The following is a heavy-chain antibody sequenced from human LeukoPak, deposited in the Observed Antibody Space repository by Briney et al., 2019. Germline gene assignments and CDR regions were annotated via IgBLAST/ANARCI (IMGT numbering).Heavy chain of an antibody. CDR1: GGSISSGDYY. J-gene: IGHJ4*02. V-gene: IGHV4-30-4*08. CDR2: IYYSGST. CDR3: ARVPRGGDFDY. D-gene: IGHD2-21*01. Sequence: SQTLSLTCTVSGGSISSGDYYWSWIRQPPGKGLEWIGYIYYSGSTYYNPSLKSRVTISVDTSKNQFSLKLSSVTAADTAGYSWARVPRGGDFDYGGRETLVTVS.